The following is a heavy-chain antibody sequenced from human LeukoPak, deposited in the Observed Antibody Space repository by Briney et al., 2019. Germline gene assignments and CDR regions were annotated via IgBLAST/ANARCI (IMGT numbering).Heavy chain of an antibody. D-gene: IGHD3-10*01. CDR1: GYTFSTYY. V-gene: IGHV1-46*01. Sequence: GASVKVSCKASGYTFSTYYIHWVRQAPGQGLEWMGIINPSGGSTTYAQNLQGRVTMTTDTSTSTAYMELRSLRSDDTAVYYCARGVRWDYDSGVYMDVWGKGTTVTVSS. J-gene: IGHJ6*03. CDR3: ARGVRWDYDSGVYMDV. CDR2: INPSGGST.